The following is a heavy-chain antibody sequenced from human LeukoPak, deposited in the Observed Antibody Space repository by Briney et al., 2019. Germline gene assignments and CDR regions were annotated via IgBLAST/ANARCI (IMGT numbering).Heavy chain of an antibody. CDR3: GRVPSDYGDYYFDY. V-gene: IGHV1-46*02. D-gene: IGHD4-17*01. Sequence: ASVKVSCKASGYTFKSYYIHWVRQAPGQGLEWMGIINPSGGSASYALKFLGRVTMTRDTSTSTVYMELSSLRSEDTAVYYWGRVPSDYGDYYFDYWGHGTLVIVSS. CDR1: GYTFKSYY. J-gene: IGHJ4*01. CDR2: INPSGGSA.